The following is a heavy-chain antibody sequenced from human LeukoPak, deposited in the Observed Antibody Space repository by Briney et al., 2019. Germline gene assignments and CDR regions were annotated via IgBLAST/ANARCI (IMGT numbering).Heavy chain of an antibody. CDR3: ARDRTGGSSWWVY. Sequence: GASVKVSCKASGYTFTSYGISWVRQAPGQGLEWMGWISAYNGNTNYAQKLQGRVTMTTDTSTSTACMELRSLRSDDTAVYYCARDRTGGSSWWVYWGQGTLVTVSS. CDR1: GYTFTSYG. V-gene: IGHV1-18*01. J-gene: IGHJ4*02. CDR2: ISAYNGNT. D-gene: IGHD6-13*01.